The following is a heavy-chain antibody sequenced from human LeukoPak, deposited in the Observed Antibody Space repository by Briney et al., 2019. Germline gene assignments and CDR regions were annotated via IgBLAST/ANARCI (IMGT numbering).Heavy chain of an antibody. CDR1: GFTFSSYG. Sequence: GGPLRLSCAASGFTFSSYGMHWVRQAPGKGLEWVAVISYDGSNKYYADSVKGRFTISRDNSKNTLYLQMNSLRAEDTAVYYCAKDRPYSSSWPYYFDYWGQGTLVTVSS. V-gene: IGHV3-30*18. J-gene: IGHJ4*02. CDR2: ISYDGSNK. CDR3: AKDRPYSSSWPYYFDY. D-gene: IGHD6-13*01.